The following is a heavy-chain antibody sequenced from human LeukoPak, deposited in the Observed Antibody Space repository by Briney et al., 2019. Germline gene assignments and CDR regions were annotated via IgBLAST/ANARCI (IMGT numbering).Heavy chain of an antibody. CDR3: ARGIHYDILTGPPDY. J-gene: IGHJ4*02. D-gene: IGHD3-9*01. CDR1: GFTFSSYA. CDR2: ISYDGSDK. V-gene: IGHV3-30-3*01. Sequence: GGSLRLSCAASGFTFSSYAMHWVRQAPGKGLEWVAVISYDGSDKYYADSVKGRFTISRDNSKNTLYLQMNSLRAEDTAVYYCARGIHYDILTGPPDYWGQGTLVTVSS.